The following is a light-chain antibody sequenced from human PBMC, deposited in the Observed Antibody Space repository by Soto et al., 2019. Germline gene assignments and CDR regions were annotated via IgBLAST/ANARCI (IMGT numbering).Light chain of an antibody. CDR3: QHYNGYPWT. CDR1: QDLNNW. V-gene: IGKV1-5*03. J-gene: IGKJ1*01. CDR2: KAS. Sequence: DIQVTQSPSTLSASVGDRVTISCRANQDLNNWLAWFQQKPGKAPTLLIYKASGWEGGVPSRFSGSGSGTEFTLTINSLQPDDFATYYCQHYNGYPWTFGQGTKVEVK.